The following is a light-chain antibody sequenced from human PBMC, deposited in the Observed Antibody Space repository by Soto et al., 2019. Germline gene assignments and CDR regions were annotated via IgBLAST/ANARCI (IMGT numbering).Light chain of an antibody. CDR2: EDN. CDR1: SGSIASSY. J-gene: IGLJ1*01. Sequence: NFMLAQPHSLSESPGKTITISCTRSSGSIASSYVQWYQLRPGSAPTTVIYEDNQRPSGVPDRFSGSRSGTSASLAITGLQAEDEADYYCQSYDMSLNNHVFGTGTKVTVL. V-gene: IGLV6-57*04. CDR3: QSYDMSLNNHV.